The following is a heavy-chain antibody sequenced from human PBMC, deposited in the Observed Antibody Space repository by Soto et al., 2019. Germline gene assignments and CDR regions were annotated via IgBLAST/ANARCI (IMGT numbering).Heavy chain of an antibody. J-gene: IGHJ4*02. V-gene: IGHV3-74*02. CDR2: INTDGSST. CDR3: VRGTSAWVGTDY. CDR1: GFTFSSYW. D-gene: IGHD6-19*01. Sequence: EVQLVESGGGLEQAGGSLRLSCAASGFTFSSYWMHWVRQDPGKGLVCVSRINTDGSSTNYADSVKGRFTISRDNAKNTLYLQMNSLRAEDTAVYFCVRGTSAWVGTDYWGQGTLVTVSS.